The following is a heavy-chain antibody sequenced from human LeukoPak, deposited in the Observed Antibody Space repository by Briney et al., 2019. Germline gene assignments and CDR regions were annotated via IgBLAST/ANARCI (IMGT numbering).Heavy chain of an antibody. CDR1: GGSFSGYY. D-gene: IGHD5-24*01. CDR3: ASRDGYNWSY. CDR2: IIHSGST. Sequence: PSETLSLTCAVYGGSFSGYYWSWIRQPPGKGLEWIGEIIHSGSTNYNPSLKSRVTISVDTSKNQFSLKLSSVTAADTAVYYCASRDGYNWSYWGQGTLVTVSS. V-gene: IGHV4-34*12. J-gene: IGHJ4*02.